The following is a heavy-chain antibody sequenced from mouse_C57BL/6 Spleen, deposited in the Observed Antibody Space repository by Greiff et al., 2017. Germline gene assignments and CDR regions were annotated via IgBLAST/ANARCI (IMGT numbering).Heavy chain of an antibody. Sequence: DVKFVESGGGLVKPGGSLKLSCAASGFTFSSYTMSWVRQTPEKRLEWVATISGGGGNTYYPDSVKGRFTISRDNAKNTLYLQMSSLRSEDTALYYCAINWDSFAYWGQGTLVTVSA. D-gene: IGHD4-1*01. V-gene: IGHV5-9*01. CDR1: GFTFSSYT. CDR2: ISGGGGNT. CDR3: AINWDSFAY. J-gene: IGHJ3*01.